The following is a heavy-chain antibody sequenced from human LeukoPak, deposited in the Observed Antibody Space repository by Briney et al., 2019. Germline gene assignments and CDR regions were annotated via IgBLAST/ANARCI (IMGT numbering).Heavy chain of an antibody. D-gene: IGHD1-26*01. CDR3: VKDVGGSYAFDY. CDR1: GFTFSRYA. V-gene: IGHV3-64D*09. CDR2: INDNGGRT. Sequence: GESLKISCSASGFTFSRYAMHWVRQAPGKGLEYVSGINDNGGRTHYRDSVKGRFSISQDNSKNTLHLQMSTLRAEDTALYYCVKDVGGSYAFDYWGQGILVTVAS. J-gene: IGHJ4*02.